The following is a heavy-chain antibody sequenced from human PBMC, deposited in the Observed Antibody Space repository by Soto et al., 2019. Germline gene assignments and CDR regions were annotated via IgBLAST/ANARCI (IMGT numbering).Heavy chain of an antibody. V-gene: IGHV1-46*01. CDR1: VYTFTNDG. J-gene: IGHJ6*02. Sequence: VSVKVSCKAAVYTFTNDGITWVRQAPGQGLEWMGIINPSGGSTSYAQKFQGRVTMTRDTSTSTVYMELSSLRSEDTAVYYCARDPIAVTTYYYYGMDVWGQGTTVTVSS. CDR3: ARDPIAVTTYYYYGMDV. D-gene: IGHD4-17*01. CDR2: INPSGGST.